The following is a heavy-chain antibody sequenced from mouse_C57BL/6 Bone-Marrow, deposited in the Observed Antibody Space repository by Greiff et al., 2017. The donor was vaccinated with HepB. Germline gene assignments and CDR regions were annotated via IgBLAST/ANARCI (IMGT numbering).Heavy chain of an antibody. D-gene: IGHD1-1*01. J-gene: IGHJ1*03. CDR2: IRNKANNHAT. CDR1: GFTFSDAW. CDR3: TRIIYYYVYWYFDV. V-gene: IGHV6-6*01. Sequence: AGGSMKLSCAASGFTFSDAWMDWVRQSPEKGLEWVAEIRNKANNHATYYAESVKGRFTISRDDSKSSVYLQMNSLRAEDTGIYYCTRIIYYYVYWYFDVWGTGTTVTVSS.